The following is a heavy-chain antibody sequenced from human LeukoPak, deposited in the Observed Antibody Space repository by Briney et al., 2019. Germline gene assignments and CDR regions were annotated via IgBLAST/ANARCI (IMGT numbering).Heavy chain of an antibody. CDR2: ISGSGGST. J-gene: IGHJ4*02. CDR3: AKYSSSWLFDY. D-gene: IGHD6-13*01. V-gene: IGHV3-23*01. Sequence: PGVSLRLSCAASGFTFSSYAMSWVRQAPGRGLEWVSAISGSGGSTYYADSVKGRFTISRDNSKSTLYLQMNSLRAEDTAVYYCAKYSSSWLFDYWGQGTLVTVSS. CDR1: GFTFSSYA.